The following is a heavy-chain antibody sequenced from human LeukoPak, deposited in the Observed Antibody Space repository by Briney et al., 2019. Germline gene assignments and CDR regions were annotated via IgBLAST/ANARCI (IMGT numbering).Heavy chain of an antibody. J-gene: IGHJ4*02. CDR1: GFIFTGYF. D-gene: IGHD6-19*01. CDR2: ISGSGGST. CDR3: AKGYSSGWYYIQHY. V-gene: IGHV3-23*01. Sequence: GGSLRLSCAASGFIFTGYFMSWVRQAPGKGLKGAPAISGSGGSTYYADSVKGRFTISRDNSKNTLYLQMNSLRAEDTAVYYGAKGYSSGWYYIQHYWGQGTLVTVSS.